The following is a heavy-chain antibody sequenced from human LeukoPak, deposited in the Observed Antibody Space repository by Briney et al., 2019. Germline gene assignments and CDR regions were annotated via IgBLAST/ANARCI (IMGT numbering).Heavy chain of an antibody. CDR2: INHSGST. V-gene: IGHV4-34*01. CDR1: GGSFSGYY. CDR3: ARDLMDFWSGYYMDV. J-gene: IGHJ6*03. Sequence: SETLSLTCAVYGGSFSGYYWSWIRQPPGKGLEWIGEINHSGSTNYNPSLKSRVTISVDTSKNQFSLKLSSVTAADTAVYYCARDLMDFWSGYYMDVWGKGTTVTVSS. D-gene: IGHD3-3*01.